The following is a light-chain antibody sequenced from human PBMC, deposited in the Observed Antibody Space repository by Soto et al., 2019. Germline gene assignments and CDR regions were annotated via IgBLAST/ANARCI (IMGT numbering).Light chain of an antibody. V-gene: IGKV3-20*01. CDR1: QNVNNN. CDR2: DAS. J-gene: IGKJ1*01. Sequence: IVMTQSPATLSVSPGEGATISCKASQNVNNNLAWYQQRPGQPPRLLIYDASTRTTGISARFSGSGSGTDFTLTISRLEPEDFAVYYCQQYGSSPETFGQGTKVDIK. CDR3: QQYGSSPET.